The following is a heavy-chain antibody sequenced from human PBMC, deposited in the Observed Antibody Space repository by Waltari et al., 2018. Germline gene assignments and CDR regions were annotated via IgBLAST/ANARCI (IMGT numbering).Heavy chain of an antibody. D-gene: IGHD2-2*01. V-gene: IGHV1-46*01. Sequence: ASGYTFTSYYMHWVRQAPGQGLEWMGIINPSGGSTSYAQKFQGRVTMTRDTSTSTVYMELSSLRSEDTAVYYCARGEDQLLSYYYYMDVWGKGTTVTISS. CDR1: GYTFTSYY. CDR3: ARGEDQLLSYYYYMDV. J-gene: IGHJ6*03. CDR2: INPSGGST.